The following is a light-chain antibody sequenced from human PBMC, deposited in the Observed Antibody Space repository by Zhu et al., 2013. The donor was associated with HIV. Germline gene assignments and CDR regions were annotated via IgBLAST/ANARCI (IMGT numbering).Light chain of an antibody. Sequence: QSALTQPASVSGSPGQSITISCSGTSSDIGRFNFVSWYQQHPGKAPKLVISEVNNRSSGVSNRFSGSKSGSTASLTISGLQAEDEADYYCCSYTSSSSVTFGGGTRLTVL. CDR2: EVN. J-gene: IGLJ2*01. CDR3: CSYTSSSSVT. CDR1: SSDIGRFNF. V-gene: IGLV2-14*01.